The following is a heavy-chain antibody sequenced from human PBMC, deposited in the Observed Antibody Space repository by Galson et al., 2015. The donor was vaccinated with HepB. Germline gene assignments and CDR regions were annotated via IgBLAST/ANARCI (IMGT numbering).Heavy chain of an antibody. V-gene: IGHV1-69*13. CDR3: ARKLEDIVVVPAAISPKSYWYFDL. Sequence: SVKVSCKASGGTFSSYAISWVRQAPGQGLEWMGGIIPIFGTANYAQKFQGRVTITADESTSTAYMELSSLRSEDTAVYYCARKLEDIVVVPAAISPKSYWYFDLWGRGTLVTVSS. CDR1: GGTFSSYA. CDR2: IIPIFGTA. J-gene: IGHJ2*01. D-gene: IGHD2-2*02.